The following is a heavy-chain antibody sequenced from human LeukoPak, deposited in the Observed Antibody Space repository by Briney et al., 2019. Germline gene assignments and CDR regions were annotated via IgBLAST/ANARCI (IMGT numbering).Heavy chain of an antibody. J-gene: IGHJ3*02. Sequence: GGSLRLSCAASGFTFSSYWMSWVRQAPGKGLEWVSAISGSGGSTYYADSVKGRFTISRDNSKNTLYLQMNSLRAEDTAVYYCAKVVDYYDSSGYGDAYAFDIWGQGTMVTVSS. D-gene: IGHD3-22*01. CDR3: AKVVDYYDSSGYGDAYAFDI. V-gene: IGHV3-23*01. CDR2: ISGSGGST. CDR1: GFTFSSYW.